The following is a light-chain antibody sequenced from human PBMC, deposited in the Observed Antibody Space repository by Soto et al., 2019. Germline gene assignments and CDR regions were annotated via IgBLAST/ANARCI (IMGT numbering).Light chain of an antibody. J-gene: IGKJ5*01. CDR3: QQYNSFYP. CDR2: DAS. Sequence: DIQMTQSPSTLSASVGDRVTIACRASQSISTWLAWYQQKPGKAPKLLIYDASILQSGVPSRFSASGSGTEFTLTISSLQPDDFATYHCQQYNSFYPFGQGTRLEIK. CDR1: QSISTW. V-gene: IGKV1-5*01.